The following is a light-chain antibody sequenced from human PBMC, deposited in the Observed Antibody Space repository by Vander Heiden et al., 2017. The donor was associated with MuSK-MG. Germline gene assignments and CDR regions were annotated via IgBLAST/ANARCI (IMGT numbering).Light chain of an antibody. Sequence: DIQMTQSPSSLSASVGDRVTITCRASQGIRNDLGWYQQKPGKAPKRLIYAASSLQSGVPSRFSGSGYGTEVTLTISSRQPEDFAAYYCRLHNSYPPNTFGGGTKVEIK. V-gene: IGKV1-17*01. CDR2: AAS. J-gene: IGKJ4*01. CDR3: RLHNSYPPNT. CDR1: QGIRND.